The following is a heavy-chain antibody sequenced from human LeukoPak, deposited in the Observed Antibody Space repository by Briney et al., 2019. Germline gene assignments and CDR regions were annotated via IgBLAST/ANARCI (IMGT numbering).Heavy chain of an antibody. V-gene: IGHV3-30-3*01. CDR2: ISYDGTDT. Sequence: GGSLRLSCAAPGFTLSTYAMHWVRQAPGKGLEWVAVISYDGTDTYYADSVKGRFTISRDTSKNSLYLQMNSLRPEDTAVFYCARIRGGPIDYWGQGTLVTVSS. CDR3: ARIRGGPIDY. CDR1: GFTLSTYA. J-gene: IGHJ4*02. D-gene: IGHD3-10*01.